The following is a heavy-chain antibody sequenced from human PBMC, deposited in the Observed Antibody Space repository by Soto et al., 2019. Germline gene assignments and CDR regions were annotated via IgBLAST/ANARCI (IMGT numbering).Heavy chain of an antibody. V-gene: IGHV3-23*01. Sequence: VGSLRLSCAASGFTFSSYAMSWVRQAPWKGLEWVSAISGSGGSTYYADSVKGRFTISRDNSKNTLYLQMNSLRAEDTAVYYCAKDRRYSSGWSESFDYWGQGTLVTVSS. J-gene: IGHJ4*02. CDR1: GFTFSSYA. CDR3: AKDRRYSSGWSESFDY. D-gene: IGHD6-19*01. CDR2: ISGSGGST.